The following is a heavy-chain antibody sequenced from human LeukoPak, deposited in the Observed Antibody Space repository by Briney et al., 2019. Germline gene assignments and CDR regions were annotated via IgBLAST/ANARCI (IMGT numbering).Heavy chain of an antibody. CDR2: INPSGGSP. Sequence: ASVKVSCKASGYTFTSYYMHWVRQAPGQGLEWMGIINPSGGSPSYAQKFQGRVTMTRDTSTSTVYMELSSLTSEDTAVYYCAGGLGSGSYYGSWGQGTLVTVSS. J-gene: IGHJ5*02. CDR1: GYTFTSYY. D-gene: IGHD3-10*01. CDR3: AGGLGSGSYYGS. V-gene: IGHV1-46*01.